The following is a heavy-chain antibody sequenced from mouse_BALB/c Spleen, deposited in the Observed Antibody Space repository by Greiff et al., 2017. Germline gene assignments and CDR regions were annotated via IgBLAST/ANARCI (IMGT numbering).Heavy chain of an antibody. V-gene: IGHV2-6-7*01. CDR1: GFSLTGYG. CDR3: ARFIPSYYFDY. J-gene: IGHJ2*01. CDR2: IWGDGST. D-gene: IGHD1-1*01. Sequence: VKLMESGPGLVAPSQSLSITCTVSGFSLTGYGVNWVRRPPGKGLEWLGMIWGDGSTDYNSALKSRLSISKDNSKSQVFLKMNSLQTDDTARYYCARFIPSYYFDYWGQGTTLTVSS.